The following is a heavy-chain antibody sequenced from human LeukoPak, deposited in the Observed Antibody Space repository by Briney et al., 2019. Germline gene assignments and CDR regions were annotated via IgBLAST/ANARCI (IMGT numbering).Heavy chain of an antibody. D-gene: IGHD6-13*01. CDR3: ARSYSSTPQYYYYYYMDV. CDR2: IRYDGSNK. Sequence: GGSLRLSCAASGFTFSSYGMHWVRQAPGKGLEWVAFIRYDGSNKYYADSVKGRFTISRDNTKNTLYLQMNSLRAEDTAVYYCARSYSSTPQYYYYYYMDVWGKGTTVTVSS. CDR1: GFTFSSYG. V-gene: IGHV3-30*02. J-gene: IGHJ6*03.